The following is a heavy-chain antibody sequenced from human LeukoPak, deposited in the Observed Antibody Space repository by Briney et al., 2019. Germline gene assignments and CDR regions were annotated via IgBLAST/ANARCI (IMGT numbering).Heavy chain of an antibody. D-gene: IGHD5-12*01. CDR1: GGSINNYY. CDR2: IYYSGSP. V-gene: IGHV4-59*01. CDR3: ARTRSWLPFEY. J-gene: IGHJ4*02. Sequence: SETLSLTCTVSGGSINNYYWSWIRQSPGKGLEWIGYIYYSGSPNYNPSLKSRVTLSVDTSKNQFSLKLSSVTAADTAVYYCARTRSWLPFEYWGQGTLVTVSS.